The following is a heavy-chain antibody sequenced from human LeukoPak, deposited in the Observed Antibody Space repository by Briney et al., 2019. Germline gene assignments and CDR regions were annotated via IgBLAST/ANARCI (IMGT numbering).Heavy chain of an antibody. CDR1: GFTVSSYE. J-gene: IGHJ6*02. Sequence: GGSLRLSCAASGFTVSSYEMNWVRQAPGKWLEWVSYFSGSSNTIYYADPVKGRFTISKDNAKNSLYLQMNSLRAEDTAVYYCSRTVGRLSDGWGRGTTVTVSS. CDR2: FSGSSNTI. CDR3: SRTVGRLSDG. D-gene: IGHD1-26*01. V-gene: IGHV3-48*03.